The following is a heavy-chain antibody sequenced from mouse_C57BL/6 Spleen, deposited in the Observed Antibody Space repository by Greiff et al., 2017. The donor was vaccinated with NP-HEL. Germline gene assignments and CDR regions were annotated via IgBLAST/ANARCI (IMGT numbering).Heavy chain of an antibody. J-gene: IGHJ4*01. CDR3: ARSDYYGSSPPYYAMDY. Sequence: QVQLQQPGAELVRPGTSVKLSCKASGYTFTSYWMHWVKQRPGQGLEWIGVIDPSDSYTNYNQKFKGKATLTVDTSSSTAYMQLSSLTSEDSAVYYCARSDYYGSSPPYYAMDYWGQGTSVTVSS. CDR2: IDPSDSYT. D-gene: IGHD1-1*01. CDR1: GYTFTSYW. V-gene: IGHV1-59*01.